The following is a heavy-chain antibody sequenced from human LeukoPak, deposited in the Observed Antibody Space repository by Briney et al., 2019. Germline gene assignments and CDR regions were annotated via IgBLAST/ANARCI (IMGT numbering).Heavy chain of an antibody. V-gene: IGHV3-23*01. CDR2: ISGSGGST. D-gene: IGHD3-22*01. J-gene: IGHJ4*02. Sequence: GGSLRLSCAASGFTFSSYAMSWVRQAPGKGLEWVSAISGSGGSTYYADSVKGRFTISRDNSKNTLYLQMNSLGAEDTAVYYCAKGGYYYDSSETFDYWGQGTLVTVSS. CDR1: GFTFSSYA. CDR3: AKGGYYYDSSETFDY.